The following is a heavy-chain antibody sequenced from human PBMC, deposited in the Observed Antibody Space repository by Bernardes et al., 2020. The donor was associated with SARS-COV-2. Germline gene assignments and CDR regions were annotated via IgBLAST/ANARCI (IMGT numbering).Heavy chain of an antibody. CDR2: ISTSGSFK. CDR1: GFTFTTYS. Sequence: GSLRLSCATSGFTFTTYSMNWVRQAPGKGLEWVSSISTSGSFKYYADSVKGRFSVSRDNAKDSVSLQMNSLRAEDTAVYYCARGIDGSWYQFDPWGQGTLVTVSS. CDR3: ARGIDGSWYQFDP. J-gene: IGHJ5*02. D-gene: IGHD6-13*01. V-gene: IGHV3-21*01.